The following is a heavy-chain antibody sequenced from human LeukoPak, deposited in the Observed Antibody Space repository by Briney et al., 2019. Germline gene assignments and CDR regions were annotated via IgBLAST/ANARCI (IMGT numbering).Heavy chain of an antibody. D-gene: IGHD6-13*01. J-gene: IGHJ4*02. V-gene: IGHV6-1*01. CDR3: ARVRFPYPASAGLDY. CDR1: GDSVSSNSAA. Sequence: PSQTPSLTCAISGDSVSSNSAAWNWIRQSPSRGLEWLGRTYYRSKWYNDYAGSVKSRITINSDPSKNQFSLQLNSVTPEDTAVYYCARVRFPYPASAGLDYWGQGTLVTVSS. CDR2: TYYRSKWYN.